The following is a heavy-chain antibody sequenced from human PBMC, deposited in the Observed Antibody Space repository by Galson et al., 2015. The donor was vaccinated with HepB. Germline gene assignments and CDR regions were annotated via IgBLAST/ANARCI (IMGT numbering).Heavy chain of an antibody. CDR2: INPSGGST. J-gene: IGHJ4*02. Sequence: SVKVSCKASGYTFTSYYMHWVRQAPGQGLEWMGIINPSGGSTSYAQKFQGRVTMTRDTSTSTVYMELSSLGSEDTAVYYCASSSSGWYGEFDYWGQGTLVTVSS. V-gene: IGHV1-46*03. D-gene: IGHD6-19*01. CDR3: ASSSSGWYGEFDY. CDR1: GYTFTSYY.